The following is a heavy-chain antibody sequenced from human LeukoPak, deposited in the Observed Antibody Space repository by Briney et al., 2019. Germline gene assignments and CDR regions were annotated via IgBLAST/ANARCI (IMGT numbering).Heavy chain of an antibody. CDR1: GYTFTGYY. CDR3: ARDHYDSSGYYNTDRDYYYYYMDV. J-gene: IGHJ6*03. V-gene: IGHV1-2*02. Sequence: ASVKVSCKASGYTFTGYYMHWVRQAPGQGLEWMGWINPNTGGTKYAQRFQDRVTMTRDTSISTAYMELSRLRSDDTAVYYCARDHYDSSGYYNTDRDYYYYYMDVWGKGTTVTISS. CDR2: INPNTGGT. D-gene: IGHD3-22*01.